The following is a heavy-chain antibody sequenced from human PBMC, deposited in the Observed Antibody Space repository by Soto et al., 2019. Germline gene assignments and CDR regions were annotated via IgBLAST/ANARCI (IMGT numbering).Heavy chain of an antibody. J-gene: IGHJ4*02. D-gene: IGHD5-18*01. CDR1: GFKFSDDA. V-gene: IGHV3-23*01. CDR2: ISGSGQST. Sequence: PGGSLILSCAASGFKFSDDAMAWVRQAPGKGLEWVSSISGSGQSTFYAGSVKGRFTISRDNAKNSLYLQMNSLRDEDTAVYYCARDLGYGLFDYWGQGTLVTVSS. CDR3: ARDLGYGLFDY.